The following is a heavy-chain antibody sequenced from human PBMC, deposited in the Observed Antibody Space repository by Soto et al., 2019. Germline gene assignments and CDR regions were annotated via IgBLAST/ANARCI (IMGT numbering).Heavy chain of an antibody. CDR1: GFTFSSYW. J-gene: IGHJ6*04. CDR3: WREIAARL. V-gene: IGHV3-7*01. Sequence: EVQLVESGGGLVQPGGSLRLSCAASGFTFSSYWMSWFRQAPGKGLEWVANRKQDGSEENYVGSVKGRFTISRDNAKNALYLQMNSLRVEATAVYYCWREIAARLWGKGTTVTVSS. CDR2: RKQDGSEE. D-gene: IGHD6-6*01.